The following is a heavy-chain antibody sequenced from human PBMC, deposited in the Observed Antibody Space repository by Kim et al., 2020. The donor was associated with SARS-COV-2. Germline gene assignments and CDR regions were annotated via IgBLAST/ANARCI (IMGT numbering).Heavy chain of an antibody. CDR1: GYTFTSYY. V-gene: IGHV1-46*01. D-gene: IGHD2-15*01. CDR2: INPSGGST. CDR3: ARSTTLGYCSGGSCYSAGFDY. Sequence: ASVKVSCKASGYTFTSYYMHWVRQAPGQGLEWMGIINPSGGSTSYAQKFQGRVTMTRDTSTSTVYMELSSLRSEDTAVYYCARSTTLGYCSGGSCYSAGFDYWGQGTLVTVSS. J-gene: IGHJ4*02.